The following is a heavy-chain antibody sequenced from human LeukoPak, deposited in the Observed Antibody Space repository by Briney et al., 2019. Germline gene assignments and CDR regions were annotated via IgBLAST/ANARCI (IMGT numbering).Heavy chain of an antibody. CDR3: ASLYYDYVWGSYRYSDY. D-gene: IGHD3-16*02. J-gene: IGHJ4*02. CDR2: IYYSGST. V-gene: IGHV4-61*01. CDR1: GYSINSGYY. Sequence: SQTLSLTCTVSGYSINSGYYWGWIRQPPGKGLEWIGYIYYSGSTNYNPSLKSRVTISVDTSKNQFSLKLSSVTAADTAVYYCASLYYDYVWGSYRYSDYWGQGTLVTVSS.